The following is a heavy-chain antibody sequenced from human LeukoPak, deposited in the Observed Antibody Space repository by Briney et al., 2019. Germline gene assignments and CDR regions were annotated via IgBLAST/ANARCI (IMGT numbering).Heavy chain of an antibody. V-gene: IGHV3-64D*06. D-gene: IGHD6-13*01. CDR3: VKAAGSWYGYFDY. CDR1: GFTFSNYA. Sequence: GRSLRLSCAASGFTFSNYAIHWVRQAPGKGLEYVSTISHDGGNTNYADSVKGRFTISRDNSKNTLYLQMSSLRAEDTAVYYCVKAAGSWYGYFDYWGQGTLVTVSS. CDR2: ISHDGGNT. J-gene: IGHJ4*02.